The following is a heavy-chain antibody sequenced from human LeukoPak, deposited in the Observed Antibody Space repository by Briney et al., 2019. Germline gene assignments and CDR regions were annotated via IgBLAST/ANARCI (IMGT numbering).Heavy chain of an antibody. CDR1: GFPFSSDS. V-gene: IGHV3-23*01. D-gene: IGHD3-9*01. Sequence: GSLRLSCAASGFPFSSDSMSWVRQAPGKRLEWVSAVDESGAQTYYSDSVKGRFTIFRDNSKNLVYLQMNNLRAEDTAVYYCAKVPRQHDNWFDPWGQGTLVTVSS. CDR3: AKVPRQHDNWFDP. CDR2: VDESGAQT. J-gene: IGHJ5*02.